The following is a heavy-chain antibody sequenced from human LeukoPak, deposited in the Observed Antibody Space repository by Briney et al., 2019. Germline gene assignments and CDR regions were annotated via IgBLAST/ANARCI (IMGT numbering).Heavy chain of an antibody. CDR1: GFTFSSYG. Sequence: GGSLRLSCAASGFTFSSYGMHWVRQAPGKGLEWVAVISYDGSNKYYADSVKGRFTISRDNSKNTLYLQMNSLRAEDTAVYYCASYYYDSSGYSYAFDIWGQGTMVTVSS. J-gene: IGHJ3*02. V-gene: IGHV3-30*03. D-gene: IGHD3-22*01. CDR2: ISYDGSNK. CDR3: ASYYYDSSGYSYAFDI.